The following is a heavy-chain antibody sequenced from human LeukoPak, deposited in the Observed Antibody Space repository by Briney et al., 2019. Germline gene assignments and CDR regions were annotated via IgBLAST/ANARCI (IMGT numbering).Heavy chain of an antibody. CDR2: IHGSGVTT. CDR1: AFSFSSFA. D-gene: IGHD4-17*01. J-gene: IGHJ3*02. CDR3: AKDPNGDYVGAFDS. V-gene: IGHV3-23*01. Sequence: GGSLRLSCAASAFSFSSFAMTWVRQAPGKGLEWVSGIHGSGVTTYYADSVKGRFTISRDNSRKMLYLQMNSLRVEDTAVYYCAKDPNGDYVGAFDSWGQGTMVTVSS.